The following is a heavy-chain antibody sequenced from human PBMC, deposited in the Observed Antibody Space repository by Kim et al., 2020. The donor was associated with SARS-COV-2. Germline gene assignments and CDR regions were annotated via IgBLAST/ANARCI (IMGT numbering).Heavy chain of an antibody. V-gene: IGHV1-24*01. CDR3: ATGLGGYCSGGSCPKNDY. D-gene: IGHD2-15*01. J-gene: IGHJ4*02. CDR1: GYTLTELS. CDR2: FDPEDGET. Sequence: ASVKVSCKVSGYTLTELSMHWVRQAPGKGLEWMGGFDPEDGETIYAQKFQGRVTMTEDTSTDTAYMELSSLRSEDTAVYYCATGLGGYCSGGSCPKNDYWGQGTLVPSPQ.